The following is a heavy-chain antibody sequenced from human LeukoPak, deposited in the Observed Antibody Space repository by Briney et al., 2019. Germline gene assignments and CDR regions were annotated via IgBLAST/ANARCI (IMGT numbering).Heavy chain of an antibody. CDR3: ARGQLWPDY. Sequence: PSETLSLTCTVSGGSISSSSYYWGWIRQPPGKGLEWIGSIYYSGSTYYNPSLKSRVTISVDTSKNQFSLKLSSVTAADTAMYYCARGQLWPDYWGQGTLVTVSS. D-gene: IGHD5-18*01. CDR1: GGSISSSSYY. J-gene: IGHJ4*02. V-gene: IGHV4-39*07. CDR2: IYYSGST.